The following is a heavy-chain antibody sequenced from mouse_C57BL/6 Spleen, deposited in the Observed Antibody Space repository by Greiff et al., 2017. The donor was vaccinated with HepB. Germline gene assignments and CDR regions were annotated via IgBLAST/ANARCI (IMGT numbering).Heavy chain of an antibody. CDR3: ARKGYGYAMDY. CDR1: GYSFTGYY. V-gene: IGHV1-42*01. J-gene: IGHJ4*01. Sequence: VQLKQSGPELVKPGASVKISCKASGYSFTGYYMNWVKQSPEKSLEWIGEINPSTGGTTYNQKFKAKATLTVDKSSSTAYMQLKSLTSEDSAVYYCARKGYGYAMDYWGQGTSVTVSS. CDR2: INPSTGGT. D-gene: IGHD2-2*01.